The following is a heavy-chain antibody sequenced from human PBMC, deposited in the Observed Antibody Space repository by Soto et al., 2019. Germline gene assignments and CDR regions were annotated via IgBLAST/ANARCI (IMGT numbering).Heavy chain of an antibody. D-gene: IGHD3-3*01. CDR1: GFTFSGSA. Sequence: GGSLRLSCAASGFTFSGSAMHWVRQASGKGLEWVGRIRSKVNSYATAYAASVKGRFTISRDDSDNTAYLQMNSLKAEDTAVYYCTRRVWTGYYSGGFDSWGQGTLVTVSS. CDR3: TRRVWTGYYSGGFDS. CDR2: IRSKVNSYAT. V-gene: IGHV3-73*01. J-gene: IGHJ4*02.